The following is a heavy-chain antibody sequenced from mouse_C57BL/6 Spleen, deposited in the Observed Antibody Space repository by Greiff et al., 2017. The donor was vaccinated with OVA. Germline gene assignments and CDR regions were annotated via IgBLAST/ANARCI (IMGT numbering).Heavy chain of an antibody. CDR3: ARRGGLSSPYYYAMDY. D-gene: IGHD1-1*01. Sequence: QVQLQQPGPELVKPGASVKLSCKASGYTFTSYWMHWVKQRPGQGLEWIGNINPSNGGTNYNEKFKSKATLTVDKSSSTAYMQLSSLTSEDSAVYYCARRGGLSSPYYYAMDYWGQGTSVTVSS. CDR2: INPSNGGT. V-gene: IGHV1-53*01. CDR1: GYTFTSYW. J-gene: IGHJ4*01.